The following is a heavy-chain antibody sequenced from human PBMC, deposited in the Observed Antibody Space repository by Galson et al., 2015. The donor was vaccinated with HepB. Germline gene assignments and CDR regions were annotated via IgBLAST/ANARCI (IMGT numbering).Heavy chain of an antibody. V-gene: IGHV1-24*01. CDR2: FDPEDGET. Sequence: SVKVSCKVSGYTLTELSMHWVRQAPGKGLEWMGGFDPEDGETIYAQKFQGRVTMTEDTSTDTAYMELSSLRSEDTAVYYCATGSSGYYYYAFDIWGQGTMVTVSS. D-gene: IGHD3-22*01. J-gene: IGHJ3*02. CDR1: GYTLTELS. CDR3: ATGSSGYYYYAFDI.